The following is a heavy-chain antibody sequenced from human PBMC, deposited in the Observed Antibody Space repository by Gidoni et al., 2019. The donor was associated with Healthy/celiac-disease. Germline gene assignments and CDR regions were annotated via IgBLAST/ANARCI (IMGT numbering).Heavy chain of an antibody. CDR3: AKDPTAQAARVNWFDP. Sequence: EVQLLESGGGLVQPGGSLRLSCAASGFNFSSYAMSWVRQAPGKVLEWVSAISGSGGSTYYADSVKGRFTISRDNSKNTLYLQMNSLRAEDTAVYYCAKDPTAQAARVNWFDPWGQGTLVTVSS. D-gene: IGHD6-13*01. V-gene: IGHV3-23*01. CDR1: GFNFSSYA. J-gene: IGHJ5*02. CDR2: ISGSGGST.